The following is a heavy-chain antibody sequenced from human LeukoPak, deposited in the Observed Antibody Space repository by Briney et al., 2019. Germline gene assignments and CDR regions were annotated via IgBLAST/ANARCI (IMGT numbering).Heavy chain of an antibody. J-gene: IGHJ4*02. CDR2: ISGSGSST. CDR1: GFTFSSYA. CDR3: AKVDGITIFEVFDY. Sequence: GGSLRLSCAASGFTFSSYARGWVRQAPGKGLEWLSSISGSGSSTYYADSVKGRFTISRDNYKNMLYLQMISLRADDTAVYFCAKVDGITIFEVFDYWGQGTLVTVSS. V-gene: IGHV3-23*01. D-gene: IGHD3-3*01.